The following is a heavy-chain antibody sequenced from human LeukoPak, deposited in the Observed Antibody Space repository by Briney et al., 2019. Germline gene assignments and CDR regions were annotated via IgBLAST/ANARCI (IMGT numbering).Heavy chain of an antibody. Sequence: GGSLRLSCAASGSSFSSYAMSWVRQAPGKGLEWVSSISGSGDNTYYAESVKGRFTISRDNSKNTLFLQMNSLRAEDTAVFYCAKRSGYTTGWFFDFWGQGTLVTVSS. CDR1: GSSFSSYA. D-gene: IGHD6-19*01. J-gene: IGHJ4*02. CDR3: AKRSGYTTGWFFDF. CDR2: ISGSGDNT. V-gene: IGHV3-23*01.